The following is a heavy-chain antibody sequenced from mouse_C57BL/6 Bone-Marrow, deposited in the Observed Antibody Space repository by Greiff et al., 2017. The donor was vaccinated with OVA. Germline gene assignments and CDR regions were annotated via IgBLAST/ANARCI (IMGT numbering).Heavy chain of an antibody. V-gene: IGHV14-3*01. J-gene: IGHJ2*01. CDR2: IDPANGNT. CDR3: ASKLTLRGNYYFDS. D-gene: IGHD1-1*01. Sequence: VHVKQSVAELVRPGASVKLSCTASGFNIKNTYMHWVKQRPEQGLEWIGRIDPANGNTKYAPKFQGKATITADTSSNTAYLQLSSLTSEDTAIYYCASKLTLRGNYYFDSWGQGTTLTVSS. CDR1: GFNIKNTY.